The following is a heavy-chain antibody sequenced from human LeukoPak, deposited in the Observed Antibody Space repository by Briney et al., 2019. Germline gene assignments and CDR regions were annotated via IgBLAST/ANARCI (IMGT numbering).Heavy chain of an antibody. CDR3: ARTNYYDSSGPFGY. J-gene: IGHJ4*02. Sequence: SETLSLTCTVSGGSISSSSYYWGWIRQPPGKGLEWIGSIYYSGSTYYNPSLKSRVTISVDTSKNQFSLKLSSVTAADTAVYYCARTNYYDSSGPFGYWGQGTLVTVSS. CDR1: GGSISSSSYY. CDR2: IYYSGST. V-gene: IGHV4-39*07. D-gene: IGHD3-22*01.